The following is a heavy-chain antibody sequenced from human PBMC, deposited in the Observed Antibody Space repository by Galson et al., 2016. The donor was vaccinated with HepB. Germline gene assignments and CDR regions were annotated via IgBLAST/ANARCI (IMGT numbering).Heavy chain of an antibody. D-gene: IGHD4-17*01. J-gene: IGHJ6*02. Sequence: SLRLSCAASGFTFSNHWMHWVRQAPGKGLEWVSSISGSGGSTYYADSVKGRFTISRDNSNNTLYVQMSSPRGEDTAIYYCAKVTTVSTSLSNYAMDVWGQGTTVTVS. CDR2: ISGSGGST. CDR1: GFTFSNHW. V-gene: IGHV3-23*01. CDR3: AKVTTVSTSLSNYAMDV.